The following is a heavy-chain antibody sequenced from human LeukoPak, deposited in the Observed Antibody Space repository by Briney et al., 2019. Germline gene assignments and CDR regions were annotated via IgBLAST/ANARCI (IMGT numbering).Heavy chain of an antibody. CDR1: GLIVSNYW. V-gene: IGHV3-7*01. CDR3: ANVFYYGMEV. D-gene: IGHD5/OR15-5a*01. Sequence: QSGGSLRLSCAASGLIVSNYWMSWVRQAPGKGLEWVANIKQDGSEKYYVDSVKGRLTISRDNVKNSLYLQMNSLRAEDTAVYYCANVFYYGMEVWGQGTTVTVSS. J-gene: IGHJ6*02. CDR2: IKQDGSEK.